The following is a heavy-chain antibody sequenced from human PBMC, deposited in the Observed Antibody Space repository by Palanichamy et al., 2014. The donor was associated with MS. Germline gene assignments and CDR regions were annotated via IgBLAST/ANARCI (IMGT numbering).Heavy chain of an antibody. D-gene: IGHD3-16*01. CDR1: GGSISSDY. CDR3: ARGGPSSKHFDY. J-gene: IGHJ4*02. CDR2: IYNSGST. Sequence: QVQLQESGPGLVKPSETLSLTCTVSGGSISSDYWSWIRQPPGKGLEWIGYIYNSGSTNYNSSLQSRVTVSLDTSKNQFSLKLSSVTAADTAAYYCARGGPSSKHFDYWGQGTLVTVSS. V-gene: IGHV4-59*01.